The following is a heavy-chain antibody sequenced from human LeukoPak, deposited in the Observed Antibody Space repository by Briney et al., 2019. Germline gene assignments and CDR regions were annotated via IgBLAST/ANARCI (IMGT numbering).Heavy chain of an antibody. D-gene: IGHD7-27*01. V-gene: IGHV3-21*04. CDR1: GFTFSRYA. CDR3: AKDLGRPEYYFDY. J-gene: IGHJ4*02. Sequence: GGSLRLSCAVSGFTFSRYAMHWVRQAPGKGLEWVSSISDSSTYIYYADSVKGRFTISRDNSKNTLYLQMNSLRAEDTAVYYCAKDLGRPEYYFDYWGQGTLVTVSS. CDR2: ISDSSTYI.